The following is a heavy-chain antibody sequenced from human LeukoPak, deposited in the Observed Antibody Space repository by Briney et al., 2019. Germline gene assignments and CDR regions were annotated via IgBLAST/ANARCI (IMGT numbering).Heavy chain of an antibody. Sequence: GGSLRLSCAASGFTFSSYGMHWVRQAPGKGLEWVAVISYDGSNKYYADSVKGRFTISRDNSKNTLYLQMNSLRAEDTAVYYCAKDTLIAAAAAYYYYGMDVWGQGTLVTVSS. CDR3: AKDTLIAAAAAYYYYGMDV. D-gene: IGHD6-13*01. J-gene: IGHJ6*02. V-gene: IGHV3-30*18. CDR2: ISYDGSNK. CDR1: GFTFSSYG.